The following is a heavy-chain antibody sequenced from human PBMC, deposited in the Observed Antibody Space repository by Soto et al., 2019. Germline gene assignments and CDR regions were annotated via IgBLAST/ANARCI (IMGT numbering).Heavy chain of an antibody. D-gene: IGHD5-12*01. CDR1: GFTVSSNY. J-gene: IGHJ3*02. CDR2: IYSGGST. V-gene: IGHV3-53*04. Sequence: EVQLVESGGGLVQPGGSLRLSCAASGFTVSSNYMSWVRQAPGKGLEWVSVIYSGGSTYYADSVKGRFTISRHNSKNTLYLQMNSLRAEDTAVYYCARCSGYDQGDAFDIWGQGTMVTVSS. CDR3: ARCSGYDQGDAFDI.